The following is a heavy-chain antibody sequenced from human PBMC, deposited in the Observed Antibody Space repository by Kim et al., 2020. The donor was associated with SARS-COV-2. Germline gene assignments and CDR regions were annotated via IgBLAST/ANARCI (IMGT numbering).Heavy chain of an antibody. CDR3: ARGSRLLWFGELLTAYYYYGMDV. J-gene: IGHJ6*02. V-gene: IGHV4-34*01. CDR1: GGSFSGYY. CDR2: INHSGST. D-gene: IGHD3-10*01. Sequence: SETLSLTCAVYGGSFSGYYWSWIRQPPGKGLEWIGEINHSGSTNYNPSLKSRVTISVDTSKNQFSLKLSSVTAADTAVYYCARGSRLLWFGELLTAYYYYGMDVWGQGTTVTVSS.